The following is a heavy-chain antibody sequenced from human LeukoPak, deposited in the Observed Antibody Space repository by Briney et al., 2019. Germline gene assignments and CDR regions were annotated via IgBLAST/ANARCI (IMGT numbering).Heavy chain of an antibody. Sequence: GGSLRLSCAASGFTFNSYTMNWVRQAPGKGLEWISYISRTGTTIYYADSVKGRFTISRDNSKNTLHLEMDSLRAEDTAVYYCAKELSNWNYFDYWGQGTLVTVSS. J-gene: IGHJ4*02. CDR3: AKELSNWNYFDY. D-gene: IGHD1-1*01. CDR2: ISRTGTTI. CDR1: GFTFNSYT. V-gene: IGHV3-48*01.